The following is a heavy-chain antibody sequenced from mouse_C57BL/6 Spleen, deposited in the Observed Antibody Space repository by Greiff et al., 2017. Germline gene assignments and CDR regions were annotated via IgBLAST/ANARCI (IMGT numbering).Heavy chain of an antibody. V-gene: IGHV5-9*01. J-gene: IGHJ3*01. D-gene: IGHD1-1*01. Sequence: DVKLQESGGGLVKPGGSLKLSCAASGFTFSSYTMSWVRQTPEKRLEWVATISGGGGNTYYPDSVKGRFTISRDNAKNTLYLQMSSLRSEDTALYYCARDYGSSYGGLFAYWGQGTLVTVSA. CDR3: ARDYGSSYGGLFAY. CDR1: GFTFSSYT. CDR2: ISGGGGNT.